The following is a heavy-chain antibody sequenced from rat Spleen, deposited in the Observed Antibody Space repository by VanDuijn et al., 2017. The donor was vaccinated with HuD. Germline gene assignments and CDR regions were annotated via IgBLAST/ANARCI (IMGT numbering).Heavy chain of an antibody. CDR2: ISYDGSST. J-gene: IGHJ2*01. V-gene: IGHV5-29*01. Sequence: EVQLVESDGGLVQPGRSLKLSCAASGFTFSDYAMNWIRQAPTKGLEWVATISYDGSSTYYRDSVKGRFTISRDNAKSTLYLQMNSLRSEDTATYYCTREDRIRGTLFDYWGQGVMVTVSS. CDR3: TREDRIRGTLFDY. D-gene: IGHD4-3*01. CDR1: GFTFSDYA.